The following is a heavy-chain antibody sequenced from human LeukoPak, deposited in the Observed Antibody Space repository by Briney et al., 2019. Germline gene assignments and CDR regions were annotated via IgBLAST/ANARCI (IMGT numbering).Heavy chain of an antibody. V-gene: IGHV4-34*01. CDR2: INHSGST. CDR3: ARPLRYFDWLPGY. Sequence: PSETLSLTCAVYGGSFSGYYWSWIRQPPGKGLEWIGEINHSGSTYYNPSLKSRVTIFVDTSKNQFSLKMSSVTAADTAVYYCARPLRYFDWLPGYWGQGALVTVSS. CDR1: GGSFSGYY. J-gene: IGHJ4*02. D-gene: IGHD3-9*01.